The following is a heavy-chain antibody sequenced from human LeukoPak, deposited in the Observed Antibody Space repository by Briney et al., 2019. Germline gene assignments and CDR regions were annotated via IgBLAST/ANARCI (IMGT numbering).Heavy chain of an antibody. J-gene: IGHJ4*02. CDR1: GFTFSTSA. CDR3: AKQRSEVPVAASNY. D-gene: IGHD2-8*01. Sequence: PGGSLRLSCAASGFTFSTSAMSLVRQAPGKGLEWVSGISGSGDSTYYVDSVKGRFTISRDNSKSTLYLHMNSLRAEDTAIYYCAKQRSEVPVAASNYWGQGTLVTVSS. CDR2: ISGSGDST. V-gene: IGHV3-23*01.